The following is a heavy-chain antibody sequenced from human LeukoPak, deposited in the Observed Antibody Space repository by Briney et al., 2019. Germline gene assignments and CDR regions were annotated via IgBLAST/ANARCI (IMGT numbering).Heavy chain of an antibody. CDR1: TFTFGNYW. J-gene: IGHJ4*02. V-gene: IGHV3-7*01. D-gene: IGHD6-13*01. CDR2: IKEDGSEE. CDR3: ARDPAAWDY. Sequence: PGGSLSLSCAASTFTFGNYWMSWVRQAPGKGLEWVANIKEDGSEEYNVDSVKGRFTISRANTKNSLYLQMNSRRAEDTAVYYCARDPAAWDYWGQGTLVTVSS.